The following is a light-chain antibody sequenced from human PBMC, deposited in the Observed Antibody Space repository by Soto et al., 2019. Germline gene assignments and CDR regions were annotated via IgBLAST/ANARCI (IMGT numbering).Light chain of an antibody. V-gene: IGLV1-44*01. J-gene: IGLJ2*01. Sequence: QSVLTQSPSASATPGQRVTLSCSGGGSNIGTYAVNWYQQLPGTAPTLLIFRNHQRPSGVPDRFSGSKSGTSASLAISGPQSEDEADYYCAAWDDSLRAVVFGGGTKVTVL. CDR3: AAWDDSLRAVV. CDR1: GSNIGTYA. CDR2: RNH.